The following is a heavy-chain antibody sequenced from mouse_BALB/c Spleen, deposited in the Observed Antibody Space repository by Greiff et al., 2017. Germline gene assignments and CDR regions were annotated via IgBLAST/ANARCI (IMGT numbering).Heavy chain of an antibody. J-gene: IGHJ4*01. CDR3: ARTTVVAYYYAMDY. Sequence: VQLQESGPGLVAPSQSLSITCTVSGFSLTSYGVHWVRQPPGKGLEWLGVIWAGGSTNYNSALMSRLSISKDNSKSQVFLKMNSLQTDDTAMYYCARTTVVAYYYAMDYWGQGTSVTVSS. CDR1: GFSLTSYG. V-gene: IGHV2-9*02. CDR2: IWAGGST. D-gene: IGHD1-1*01.